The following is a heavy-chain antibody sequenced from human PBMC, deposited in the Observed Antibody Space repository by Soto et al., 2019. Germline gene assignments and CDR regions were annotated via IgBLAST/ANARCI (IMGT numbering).Heavy chain of an antibody. J-gene: IGHJ6*02. V-gene: IGHV3-21*01. CDR2: ISSSSSYI. CDR3: ARDKGYSYGMDV. D-gene: IGHD5-18*01. CDR1: GFTFSSYS. Sequence: EVQLVESGGGLVKPGGSLRLSCAASGFTFSSYSMNWVRQAPGKGLEWVSSISSSSSYIYYADSVKGRFTISRDNAKNSLYLQMNSLRAVDTAVYYCARDKGYSYGMDVWGQGTTVTVSS.